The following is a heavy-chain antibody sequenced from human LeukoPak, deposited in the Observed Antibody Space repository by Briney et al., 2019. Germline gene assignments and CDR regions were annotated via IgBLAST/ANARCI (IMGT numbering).Heavy chain of an antibody. CDR1: GFTFDDYA. V-gene: IGHV3-9*01. D-gene: IGHD6-13*01. J-gene: IGHJ4*02. CDR2: ISWNSGSI. Sequence: GGSLRLSCAASGFTFDDYAMHWVRQAPGKGLEWVSGISWNSGSIGYADSVKGRFTISRDNAKNSLYLQMNSLRAEDTAVYYCARVSTIAAAGIDYWGQGTLVTVSS. CDR3: ARVSTIAAAGIDY.